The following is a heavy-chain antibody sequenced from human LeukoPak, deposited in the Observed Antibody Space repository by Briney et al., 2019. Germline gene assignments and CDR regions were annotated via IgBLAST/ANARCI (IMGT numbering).Heavy chain of an antibody. CDR1: GYTFTSYG. CDR3: ARRTQTTYDSGSGIAS. Sequence: PLASVKVSCKASGYTFTSYGISWVRQAPGQGLEWMGWISAYNGNTNYAQKLQGRVTMTTDTSTSTAYMELRSLRSDDTAVYYCARRTQTTYDSGSGIASWGQGTLVTVSS. V-gene: IGHV1-18*01. CDR2: ISAYNGNT. D-gene: IGHD3-10*01. J-gene: IGHJ5*02.